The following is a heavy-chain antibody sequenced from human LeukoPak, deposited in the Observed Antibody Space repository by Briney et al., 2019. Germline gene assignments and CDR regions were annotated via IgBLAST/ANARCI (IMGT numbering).Heavy chain of an antibody. D-gene: IGHD1-1*01. V-gene: IGHV3-66*01. CDR1: GFSVSRNY. CDR2: IYSGGST. CDR3: ARKTDHQTGGDY. Sequence: GGSLRLSCAASGFSVSRNYMTWVRRAPGEGLEWVSLIYSGGSTSYADSVKGRFTISRDNSKNTLYLQMNSLRAEDTAVYYCARKTDHQTGGDYWGQGTLVTVSS. J-gene: IGHJ4*02.